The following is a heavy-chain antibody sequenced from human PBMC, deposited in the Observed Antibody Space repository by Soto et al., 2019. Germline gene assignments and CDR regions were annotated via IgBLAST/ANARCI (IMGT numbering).Heavy chain of an antibody. CDR1: GGSISSGDYY. CDR3: ARGIVGPTAAGTYYFDY. Sequence: PSETLSLTCTVSGGSISSGDYYWSWIRQPPGKGLEWIGYIYYSGSTYYNPSLKSRVTISVDTSKNQFSLKLSSVTAADTAVYYCARGIVGPTAAGTYYFDYWGQGTLVTVSS. J-gene: IGHJ4*02. D-gene: IGHD6-13*01. CDR2: IYYSGST. V-gene: IGHV4-30-4*01.